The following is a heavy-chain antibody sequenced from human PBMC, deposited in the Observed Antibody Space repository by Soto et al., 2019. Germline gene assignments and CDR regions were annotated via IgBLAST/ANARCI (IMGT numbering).Heavy chain of an antibody. J-gene: IGHJ6*02. V-gene: IGHV1-2*02. CDR3: ARGQGYYYYYGMDV. Sequence: ASVKVSCKASGYTFTGYYMHWVRQAPGQGLEWMGWINPSSGGTNYAQKFQGRVTMTRDTSISTAYMELSRLRSDDTAVYYCARGQGYYYYYGMDVWGQGTTVTVSS. CDR2: INPSSGGT. CDR1: GYTFTGYY.